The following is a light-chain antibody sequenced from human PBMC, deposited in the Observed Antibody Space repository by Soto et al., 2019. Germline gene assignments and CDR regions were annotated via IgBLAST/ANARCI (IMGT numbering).Light chain of an antibody. CDR1: SSDVGGYNY. CDR3: CSYSGSSTIVV. Sequence: QSVLTLPASVSGSPGQSITISCTGTSSDVGGYNYVSWYQQHPGKAPRLMIVDVDNRPSGVSTRFSGSKSGNTASLTISGLQAEDEADYYCCSYSGSSTIVVFGGGTKLTVL. V-gene: IGLV2-14*03. J-gene: IGLJ2*01. CDR2: DVD.